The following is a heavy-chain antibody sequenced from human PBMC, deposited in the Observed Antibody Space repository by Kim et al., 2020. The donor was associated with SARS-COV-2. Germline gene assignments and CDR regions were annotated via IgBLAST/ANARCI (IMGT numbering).Heavy chain of an antibody. V-gene: IGHV3-30-3*01. CDR2: ISYDGSNK. Sequence: GRSLRLSCAASGFTFSSCAMHWVRQAPGKGLEWVAVISYDGSNKNYADSVKGRFTISRDNSKNTLYLQMNSLRAEDTALYYCARDPRSRLRGLTYSYYGMDVWGQGTTVTVSS. CDR1: GFTFSSCA. D-gene: IGHD3-10*01. J-gene: IGHJ6*02. CDR3: ARDPRSRLRGLTYSYYGMDV.